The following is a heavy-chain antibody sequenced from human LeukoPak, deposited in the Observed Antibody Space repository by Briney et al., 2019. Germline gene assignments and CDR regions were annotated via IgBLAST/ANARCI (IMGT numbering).Heavy chain of an antibody. CDR2: ISSNGGST. J-gene: IGHJ4*02. CDR1: GFTFSSYA. CDR3: AKDAKSCANGVCYPGMDF. D-gene: IGHD2-8*01. Sequence: PGGSLRLSCAASGFTFSSYAMHWVRQAPGKGLEYVSAISSNGGSTYYANSVKGRFTISRDNSKNTVYLQMSSLRPEDTAVYYCAKDAKSCANGVCYPGMDFWGQGTLVTVSS. V-gene: IGHV3-64*01.